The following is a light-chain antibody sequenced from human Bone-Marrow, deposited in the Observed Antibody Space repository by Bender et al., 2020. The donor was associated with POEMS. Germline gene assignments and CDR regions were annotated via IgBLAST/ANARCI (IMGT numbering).Light chain of an antibody. CDR3: CSYAGRYTWV. J-gene: IGLJ1*01. V-gene: IGLV2-11*01. CDR1: SSDVDGYNF. Sequence: QSALTQPRSVSGSPGQSVTISCTGSSSDVDGYNFVSWYQQHPGKAPKVLMYDVSKRPSGVSDRFSGSKSGNTASLTISGLLAEDEADYYCCSYAGRYTWVFGTGTRVSVL. CDR2: DVS.